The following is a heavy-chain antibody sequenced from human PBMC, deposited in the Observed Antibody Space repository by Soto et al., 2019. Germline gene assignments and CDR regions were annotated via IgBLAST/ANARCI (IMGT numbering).Heavy chain of an antibody. Sequence: EVHLLESGGDWVQPGGSLTLSCAASGFIFSNYAITWVRQAPGKGLEWVSAILGSGDTTYYADSVKGRFTISRENSKSTVYLQMNNLRADNTAIYFCAKVDVYYFDYWGQGTLVTVSS. J-gene: IGHJ4*02. CDR1: GFIFSNYA. CDR3: AKVDVYYFDY. CDR2: ILGSGDTT. V-gene: IGHV3-23*01.